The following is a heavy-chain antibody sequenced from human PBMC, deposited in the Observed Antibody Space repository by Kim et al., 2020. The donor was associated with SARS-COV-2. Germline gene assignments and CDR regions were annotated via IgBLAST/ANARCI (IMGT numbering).Heavy chain of an antibody. CDR2: TYYRSKWYN. V-gene: IGHV6-1*01. CDR1: GDSVSSNSAA. Sequence: SQTLSLTCAISGDSVSSNSAAWNWIRQSPSRGLEWLGRTYYRSKWYNDYAVSVKSRITINPDTSKNQFSLQLNSVTPEDTAVYYCARVLNQQPIRKYCSSTSCYLDDNGVWFDPWGQGTLVTVSS. CDR3: ARVLNQQPIRKYCSSTSCYLDDNGVWFDP. J-gene: IGHJ5*02. D-gene: IGHD2-2*01.